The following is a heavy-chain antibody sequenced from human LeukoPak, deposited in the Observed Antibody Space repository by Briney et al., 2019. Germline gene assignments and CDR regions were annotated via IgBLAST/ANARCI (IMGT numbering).Heavy chain of an antibody. J-gene: IGHJ5*02. CDR2: ISGSGGST. Sequence: GGSLRLSCAASGFTFSSYAMSWVRQAPGKGLEWVSAISGSGGSTYYADSVKGRFTISRDNSKNTLYLQMNSLRAEDTAVYYCAKGGRNQLLYANWFDPWGQGTLVTVSS. CDR1: GFTFSSYA. V-gene: IGHV3-23*01. CDR3: AKGGRNQLLYANWFDP. D-gene: IGHD2-2*02.